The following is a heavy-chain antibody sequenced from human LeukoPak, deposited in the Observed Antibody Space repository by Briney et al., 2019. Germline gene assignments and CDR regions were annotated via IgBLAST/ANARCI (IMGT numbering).Heavy chain of an antibody. Sequence: GASVTVSCQVSRYTLAELSMQWVRQAPGNELKWMGGFDPEDGETIYAQKFQGRVTMTEDTSTDTAYMELSSLRSEDTAVYYCAPTWYSSGWYMVYWGQGTLVTVSS. V-gene: IGHV1-24*01. J-gene: IGHJ4*02. CDR3: APTWYSSGWYMVY. CDR2: FDPEDGET. CDR1: RYTLAELS. D-gene: IGHD6-19*01.